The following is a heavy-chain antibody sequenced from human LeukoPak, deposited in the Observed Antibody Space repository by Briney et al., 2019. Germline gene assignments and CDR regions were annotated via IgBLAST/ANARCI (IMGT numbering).Heavy chain of an antibody. D-gene: IGHD2-2*01. CDR2: IYTSGST. J-gene: IGHJ4*02. V-gene: IGHV4-61*02. CDR3: ARDTEGFLGYCSSTSSGGC. CDR1: GGSISSGSYY. Sequence: SQTLSLTCTVSGGSISSGSYYWSWIRQPAGKGLEWIGRIYTSGSTNYNPSLKSRVTISVDTSKNQFSLKLSSVTAADTAVYYCARDTEGFLGYCSSTSSGGCWGQGTLVTVSS.